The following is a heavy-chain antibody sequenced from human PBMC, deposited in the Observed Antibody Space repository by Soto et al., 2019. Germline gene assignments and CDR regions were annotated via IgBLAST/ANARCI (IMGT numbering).Heavy chain of an antibody. J-gene: IGHJ6*02. CDR3: ARAPLLSYYDFWSGYPAYGMDV. D-gene: IGHD3-3*01. CDR2: INHSGST. V-gene: IGHV4-34*01. Sequence: SATLSLTCAVYGGSFSGYYWSWIRQPPGKGLEWIGEINHSGSTNYNPSLKSRVTISVDTSKNQFSLKLSSVTAADTAVYYCARAPLLSYYDFWSGYPAYGMDVWGQGTTVTVSS. CDR1: GGSFSGYY.